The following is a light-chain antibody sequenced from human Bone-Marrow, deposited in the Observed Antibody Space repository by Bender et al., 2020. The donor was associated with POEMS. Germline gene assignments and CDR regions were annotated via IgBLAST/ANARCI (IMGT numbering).Light chain of an antibody. CDR3: VAWDASLNGWV. J-gene: IGLJ3*02. V-gene: IGLV1-44*01. CDR2: TNN. Sequence: VLTQPPSVSVAPGQTARIPCGGNNIGTKSVHWYQQLPGTAPRLLIHTNNERPSGVPDRFSGSKSGTSASLAITGLQSDDEAIYFCVAWDASLNGWVFGGGTKLTVL. CDR1: NIGTKS.